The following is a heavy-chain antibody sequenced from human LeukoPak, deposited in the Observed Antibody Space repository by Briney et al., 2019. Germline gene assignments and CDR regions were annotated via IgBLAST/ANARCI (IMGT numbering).Heavy chain of an antibody. J-gene: IGHJ4*02. CDR3: AREGTYYDSSDYYDY. CDR2: IRAYNGNT. V-gene: IGHV1-18*04. Sequence: ASVTVSCKASGYTFTGYYMHWVRQAPGQGLEWMGWIRAYNGNTNYAQKLQGRVTMTTDTSTSTAYMELRSLRSDDTAVYYCAREGTYYDSSDYYDYWGQGTLVTVSS. D-gene: IGHD3-22*01. CDR1: GYTFTGYY.